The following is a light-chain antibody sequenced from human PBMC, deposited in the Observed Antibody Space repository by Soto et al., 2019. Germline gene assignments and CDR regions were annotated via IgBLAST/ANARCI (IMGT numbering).Light chain of an antibody. J-gene: IGKJ3*01. V-gene: IGKV3-20*01. CDR3: QQYGNFLS. Sequence: DIVLTQSPDTLSLSPGERATLSCRDSQSVSATYLAWYQQKRGQAPRLLIYDASSRATGIPDRFTGSGSGRDFTLTISRLEPEDFAVYYCQQYGNFLSFGPGTKVDMK. CDR1: QSVSATY. CDR2: DAS.